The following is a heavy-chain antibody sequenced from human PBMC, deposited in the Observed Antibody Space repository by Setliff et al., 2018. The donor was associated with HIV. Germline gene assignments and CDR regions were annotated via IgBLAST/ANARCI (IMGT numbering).Heavy chain of an antibody. J-gene: IGHJ5*02. V-gene: IGHV1-69*05. Sequence: SVKVSCKASGGTFSNYGMSWVRQAPGQGLEWMGGIIPISGTANYAQKFQGRVTITTDESTSTAYMELSGLRSEDTAVYYCARDFGGYCSSMSCPGSFDPWGQGTLVTVSS. CDR1: GGTFSNYG. D-gene: IGHD2-2*01. CDR3: ARDFGGYCSSMSCPGSFDP. CDR2: IIPISGTA.